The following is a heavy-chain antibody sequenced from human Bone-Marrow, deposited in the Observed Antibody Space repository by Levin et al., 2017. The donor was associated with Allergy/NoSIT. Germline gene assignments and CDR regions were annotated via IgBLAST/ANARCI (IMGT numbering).Heavy chain of an antibody. CDR1: GFSLSTSGVG. V-gene: IGHV2-5*02. Sequence: KSGPTLVKPTQTLTLTCTFSGFSLSTSGVGVGWIRQPPGKALEWLALIYWDDDKRYSPSLKSRLTITKDTSKTQVVLTMTNMDPVDTATYYCAHSRDDYGDYVRMWWFDPWGQGTLVTVSS. D-gene: IGHD4-17*01. CDR3: AHSRDDYGDYVRMWWFDP. CDR2: IYWDDDK. J-gene: IGHJ5*02.